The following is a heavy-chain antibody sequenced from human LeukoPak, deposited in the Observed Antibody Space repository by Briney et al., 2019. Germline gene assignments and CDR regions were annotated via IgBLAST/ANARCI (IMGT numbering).Heavy chain of an antibody. CDR1: GFTFSSYD. J-gene: IGHJ4*02. CDR3: ATLGSGSSWYYFDY. V-gene: IGHV3-23*01. CDR2: ISGSGGRT. Sequence: GGSLRLSCAGSGFTFSSYDMNWVRQAPGKGLEWVSAISGSGGRTYYADSVKGRFAISRDNSKNTLYLQMNSLRAEDTAVYYCATLGSGSSWYYFDYWGQGTLVTVSS. D-gene: IGHD3-10*01.